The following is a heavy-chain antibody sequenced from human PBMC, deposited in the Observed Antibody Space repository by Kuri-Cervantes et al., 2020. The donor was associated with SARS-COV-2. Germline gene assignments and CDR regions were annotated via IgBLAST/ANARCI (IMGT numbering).Heavy chain of an antibody. CDR2: ISSSSSYI. V-gene: IGHV3-21*01. D-gene: IGHD2-8*01. CDR3: ARDFPAYCTNGVCYSEYFQH. J-gene: IGHJ1*01. Sequence: GESLKISCAASGFTFSSCSMNWVRQAPGKGLEWVSSISSSSSYIYYADSVKGRFTISRDNAKNSLYLQMNSLRAEDTAVYYCARDFPAYCTNGVCYSEYFQHWGQGTLVTVSS. CDR1: GFTFSSCS.